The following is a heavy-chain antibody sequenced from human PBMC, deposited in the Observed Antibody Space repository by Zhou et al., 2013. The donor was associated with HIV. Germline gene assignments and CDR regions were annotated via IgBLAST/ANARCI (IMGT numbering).Heavy chain of an antibody. Sequence: QVQLVQSGAEVKKPGASVKVSCKASGYTFTSYGISWVRQAPGQGLEWMGWISAYNGNTNYAQKLQGRVTMTTDTSTSTAYMELRSLRSDDTAVYYCARDRRYYGYYDEDAFDIWGQGTMVTVSS. CDR3: ARDRRYYGYYDEDAFDI. CDR1: GYTFTSYG. D-gene: IGHD3-22*01. V-gene: IGHV1-18*01. J-gene: IGHJ3*02. CDR2: ISAYNGNT.